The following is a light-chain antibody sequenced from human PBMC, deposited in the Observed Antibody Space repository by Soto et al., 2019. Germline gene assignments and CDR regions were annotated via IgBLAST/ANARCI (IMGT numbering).Light chain of an antibody. V-gene: IGKV3-11*01. Sequence: EIVLTQSPATLSLSPGERATLSCRASQTVSSSLAWYQQKPGQAPRLLIYEASNRATGIPARFSGSGSGTDFTLTIDSLQPDDFATYYCQQTYITPYTFGQGTKLEIK. CDR2: EAS. J-gene: IGKJ2*01. CDR3: QQTYITPYT. CDR1: QTVSSS.